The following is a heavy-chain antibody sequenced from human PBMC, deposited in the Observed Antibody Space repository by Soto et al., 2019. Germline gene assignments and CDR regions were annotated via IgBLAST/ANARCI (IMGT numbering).Heavy chain of an antibody. CDR3: GGGEGTSGCDSYYYSMDV. Sequence: QVHLVQSGAEVKKPGASVKVSCKVAGYIFTSYGISWVRQAPGQGLEWMGWINVNSGQTKYAQKFEGRVTMTTATSTTTVYMEVGSLRSDDTAVYYCGGGEGTSGCDSYYYSMDVWGEGTKVTVSS. CDR2: INVNSGQT. V-gene: IGHV1-18*04. CDR1: GYIFTSYG. J-gene: IGHJ6*03. D-gene: IGHD1-1*01.